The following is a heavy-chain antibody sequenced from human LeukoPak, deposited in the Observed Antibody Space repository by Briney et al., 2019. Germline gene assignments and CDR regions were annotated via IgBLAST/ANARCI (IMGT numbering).Heavy chain of an antibody. CDR3: ARGQWLAAFDY. Sequence: PSETLSLTCAVYGGSFSGYYWSWIRQPPGKGLEWIGEINHSGSTNYNPSLKSRVTISVDTPKNQFSLKLSSVTAADTAVYYCARGQWLAAFDYWGQGTLVTVSS. V-gene: IGHV4-34*01. CDR1: GGSFSGYY. D-gene: IGHD6-19*01. CDR2: INHSGST. J-gene: IGHJ4*02.